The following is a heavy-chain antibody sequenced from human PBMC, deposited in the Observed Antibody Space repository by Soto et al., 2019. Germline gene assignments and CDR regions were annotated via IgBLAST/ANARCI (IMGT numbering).Heavy chain of an antibody. Sequence: GXSVEASSKASGYTFTSYAMHWVREAPGQRLEWMGWINAGNGNTKYSQKFQGRVTITRDTSASTAYMELSSLRSEDTAVYYCAREGSYSPGGMDVWGQGTTVSVSS. CDR3: AREGSYSPGGMDV. CDR1: GYTFTSYA. J-gene: IGHJ6*02. CDR2: INAGNGNT. D-gene: IGHD6-13*01. V-gene: IGHV1-3*01.